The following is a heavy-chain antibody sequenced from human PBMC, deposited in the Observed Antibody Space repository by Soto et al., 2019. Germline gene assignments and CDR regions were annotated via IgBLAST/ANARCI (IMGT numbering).Heavy chain of an antibody. CDR3: ARGGRESVMALNWFAP. J-gene: IGHJ5*02. V-gene: IGHV1-69*01. CDR2: IIPILGTA. CDR1: GGTFSSYA. Sequence: QVQLVQSGAEVKKPGSSVKVSCKASGGTFSSYAISWVRQAPGQGLEWMGGIIPILGTANYAQKFQGRVTITTDESTSTAYLEMSSLRSEDTAVYYCARGGRESVMALNWFAPWGQGTLVTVSS.